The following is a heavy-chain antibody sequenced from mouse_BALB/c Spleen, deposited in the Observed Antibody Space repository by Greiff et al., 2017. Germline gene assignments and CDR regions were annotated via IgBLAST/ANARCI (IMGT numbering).Heavy chain of an antibody. CDR3: ARWDYGSSYGFAY. CDR1: GDSITSGY. J-gene: IGHJ3*01. D-gene: IGHD1-1*01. CDR2: ISYSGST. Sequence: EVKLMESGPSLVKPSQTLSLTCSVTGDSITSGYWNWIRKFPGNKLEYMGYISYSGSTYYNPSLKSRISITRDTSKNQYYLQLNSVTTEDTATYYCARWDYGSSYGFAYWGQGTLVTVSA. V-gene: IGHV3-8*02.